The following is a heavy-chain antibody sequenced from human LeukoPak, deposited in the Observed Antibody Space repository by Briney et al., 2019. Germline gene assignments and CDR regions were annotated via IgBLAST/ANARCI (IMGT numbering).Heavy chain of an antibody. CDR3: ARDLSNGLTYSPFDY. J-gene: IGHJ4*01. D-gene: IGHD2-8*01. Sequence: SETLSLTCTVSGGSISRHFWSWIRQPAGKGLERIGRIYSSGSTNYSPSLKSRAIMSVDMSKNQFSLNLTSVTAADTAVYYCARDLSNGLTYSPFDYWGQGTLATVSS. CDR1: GGSISRHF. V-gene: IGHV4-4*07. CDR2: IYSSGST.